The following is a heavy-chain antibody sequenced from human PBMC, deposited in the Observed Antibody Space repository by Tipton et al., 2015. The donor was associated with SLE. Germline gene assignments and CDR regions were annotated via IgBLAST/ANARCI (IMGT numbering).Heavy chain of an antibody. V-gene: IGHV4-34*01. CDR3: ARPTGGTDAFDI. CDR2: INHSGST. D-gene: IGHD3-16*01. CDR1: GGSFSGYY. J-gene: IGHJ3*02. Sequence: TLSLTCAVYGGSFSGYYWSWIRQPPGKGLEWIGEINHSGSTNYNPSLKSRITISVDTSKNQFSMNLSSVTAADTAVYYCARPTGGTDAFDIWGQGTMVTVPS.